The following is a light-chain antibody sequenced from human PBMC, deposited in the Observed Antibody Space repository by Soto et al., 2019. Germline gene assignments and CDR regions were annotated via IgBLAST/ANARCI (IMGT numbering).Light chain of an antibody. V-gene: IGKV3-15*01. CDR3: KQYNKWHTWK. J-gene: IGKJ1*01. CDR1: QSVTSN. Sequence: EIVMTQSPATLSVCPLGRATLCCRASQSVTSNFAWYQQKPGQAPRLLIYDASTRATGIPARFSGSGSGTEFTLNTRTLQSEDFAVYYCKQYNKWHTWKFGRGTXVEIK. CDR2: DAS.